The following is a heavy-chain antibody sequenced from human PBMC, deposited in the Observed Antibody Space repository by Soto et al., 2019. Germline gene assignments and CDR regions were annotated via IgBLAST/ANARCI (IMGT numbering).Heavy chain of an antibody. CDR2: IKQDGSEK. D-gene: IGHD3-3*01. J-gene: IGHJ4*02. V-gene: IGHV3-7*05. CDR3: ARQDYDFWTLIYY. CDR1: GFTFSSYW. Sequence: GGSLRLSCAASGFTFSSYWMSWVRQAPGKGLEWVANIKQDGSEKYYVDSVKGRFTISRDNAKNSLYLQMNSLRAEDTAVYYCARQDYDFWTLIYYWGQGTLVTVSS.